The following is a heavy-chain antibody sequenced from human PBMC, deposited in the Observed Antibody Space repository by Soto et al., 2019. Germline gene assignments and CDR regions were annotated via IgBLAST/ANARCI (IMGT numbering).Heavy chain of an antibody. CDR3: ASYCSGGICYPYYYNGMDV. V-gene: IGHV1-69*01. J-gene: IGHJ6*02. Sequence: QVQLVQSGAEVKKPGSSVKVSCKASGGTFSSYAISWVRQAPGQGLEWMGGIIPIFGTANYAQKFQGRVTITAYESTSTAYMELSSLRSEDTAVYYCASYCSGGICYPYYYNGMDVWGQGTTVTVSS. CDR2: IIPIFGTA. CDR1: GGTFSSYA. D-gene: IGHD2-15*01.